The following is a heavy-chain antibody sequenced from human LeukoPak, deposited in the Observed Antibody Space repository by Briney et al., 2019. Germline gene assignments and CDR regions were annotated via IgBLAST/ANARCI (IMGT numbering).Heavy chain of an antibody. Sequence: PSETLSLTCNVSAGSISNYYWTWIRQPPGEGLEWIGYTYYSGSTNYNPSLKSRVTISIDTSKNQFSLKLSSVTAADTAVYYCARETLEGKFDPWGQGILVTVSS. J-gene: IGHJ5*02. CDR3: ARETLEGKFDP. V-gene: IGHV4-59*01. D-gene: IGHD1-1*01. CDR1: AGSISNYY. CDR2: TYYSGST.